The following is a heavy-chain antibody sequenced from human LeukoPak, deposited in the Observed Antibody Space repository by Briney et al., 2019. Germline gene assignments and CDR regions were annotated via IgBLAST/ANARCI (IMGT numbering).Heavy chain of an antibody. D-gene: IGHD3-10*02. CDR3: AELGITMIGGV. Sequence: PGGSLRLSCAASGFTFSSYEMNWVRRAPGKGLEWVSYISSSGSTIYYADSVKGRFTISRDNAKNSLYLQMNSLRADDTAVYYCAELGITMIGGVWGKGTTVTISS. J-gene: IGHJ6*04. CDR1: GFTFSSYE. V-gene: IGHV3-48*03. CDR2: ISSSGSTI.